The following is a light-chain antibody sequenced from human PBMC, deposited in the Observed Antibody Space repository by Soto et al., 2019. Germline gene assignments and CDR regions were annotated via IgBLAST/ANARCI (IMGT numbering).Light chain of an antibody. CDR2: DAS. J-gene: IGKJ1*01. V-gene: IGKV1-5*01. CDR3: QQYNSYSTWT. CDR1: QSISNY. Sequence: DPEITPTPSSLSAAGGERGTITVRASQSISNYLSWYQQRPGKAPKLLIYDASSLESGVPSRFSGSGSGTEFTLTISSLQPNDFATYYCQQYNSYSTWTFGQGTKVDIK.